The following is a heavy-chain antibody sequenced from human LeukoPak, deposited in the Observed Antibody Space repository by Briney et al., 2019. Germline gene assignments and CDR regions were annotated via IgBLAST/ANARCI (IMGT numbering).Heavy chain of an antibody. CDR2: VIPIIDTT. D-gene: IGHD6-13*01. J-gene: IGHJ5*02. V-gene: IGHV1-69*13. Sequence: SVKVSCRTSGYTFTSYVITWVRQAPGQGLEWMGGVIPIIDTTNHAQIFQGRLTITADESTSTAYMELSSLRSEDTAMYYCARADIAAYWFDPWGQGTLVTVSS. CDR3: ARADIAAYWFDP. CDR1: GYTFTSYV.